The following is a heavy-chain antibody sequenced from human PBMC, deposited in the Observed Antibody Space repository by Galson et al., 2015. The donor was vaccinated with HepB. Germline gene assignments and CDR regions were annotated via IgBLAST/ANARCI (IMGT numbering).Heavy chain of an antibody. CDR2: INKNSFI. J-gene: IGHJ4*02. D-gene: IGHD3-10*01. CDR1: GFPFSSYD. CDR3: VRDPASGFGLAY. Sequence: LRLSCAASGFPFSSYDMNWVRQAPGKGLEWVSYINKNSFIHYADSVKSRFTISRDNAKNSLYLQMNSLRDDDTAVYYCVRDPASGFGLAYWGQGTLVTVSS. V-gene: IGHV3-48*02.